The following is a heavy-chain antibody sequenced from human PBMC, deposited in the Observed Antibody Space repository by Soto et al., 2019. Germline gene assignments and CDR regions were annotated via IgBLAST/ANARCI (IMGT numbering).Heavy chain of an antibody. J-gene: IGHJ5*02. V-gene: IGHV4-61*01. CDR2: IYYSGST. D-gene: IGHD2-15*01. CDR1: GGSVSSGSYY. Sequence: SETLSLTCTVSGGSVSSGSYYWSWIRQPPGKGLEWIGYIYYSGSTNYNPSLKSRVTISVDTSKNQFSLKLSSVTAADTAVYYCARVCSGGSCTTYDWFDPWGQGTLVTVSS. CDR3: ARVCSGGSCTTYDWFDP.